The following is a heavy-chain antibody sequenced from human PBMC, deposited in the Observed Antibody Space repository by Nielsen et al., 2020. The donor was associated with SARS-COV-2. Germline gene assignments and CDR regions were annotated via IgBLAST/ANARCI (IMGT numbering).Heavy chain of an antibody. CDR1: GGSISTGSYY. Sequence: SETLSPTCIVPGGSISTGSYYGSWIRQPPGKGLEWLGYIFYRGNTNYNPSLKSRVTISVDTSKNQFSLKVNSVTAADTAVYYCVRIDMATISVDYWGRGTLVTVSS. V-gene: IGHV4-61*01. J-gene: IGHJ4*02. CDR3: VRIDMATISVDY. CDR2: IFYRGNT. D-gene: IGHD5-24*01.